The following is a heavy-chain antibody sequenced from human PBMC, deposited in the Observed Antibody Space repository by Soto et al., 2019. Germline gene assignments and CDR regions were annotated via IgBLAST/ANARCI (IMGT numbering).Heavy chain of an antibody. CDR2: IYYSGST. Sequence: SETLSLTCTVSGGSISSYYWSWIRQPPGKGLEWIGYIYYSGSTNYNPSLKSRVTISVDTSKNQFSLKLSSVTAADTAVHYCASQRYDFWSGSPRGWFDPWGQGTRVTVSS. D-gene: IGHD3-3*01. J-gene: IGHJ5*02. CDR3: ASQRYDFWSGSPRGWFDP. V-gene: IGHV4-59*01. CDR1: GGSISSYY.